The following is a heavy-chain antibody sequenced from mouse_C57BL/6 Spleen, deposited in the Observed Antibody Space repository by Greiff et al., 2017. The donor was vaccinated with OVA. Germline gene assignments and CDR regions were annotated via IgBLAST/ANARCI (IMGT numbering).Heavy chain of an antibody. CDR3: ARAGEDGLYFDY. CDR2: IYPGSGNT. CDR1: GYSFTSYY. Sequence: QVQLQQSGPELVKPGASVKISCKASGYSFTSYYIHWVKQRPGQGLEWIGWIYPGSGNTKYNEKFKGKATLTADTSSSTSYMQLSSLTSEDSAVYYCARAGEDGLYFDYWGQGTTLTVSS. J-gene: IGHJ2*01. V-gene: IGHV1-66*01. D-gene: IGHD1-2*01.